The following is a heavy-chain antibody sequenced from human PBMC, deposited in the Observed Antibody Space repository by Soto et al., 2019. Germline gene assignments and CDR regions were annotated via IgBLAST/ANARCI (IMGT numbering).Heavy chain of an antibody. D-gene: IGHD6-25*01. CDR3: APQRGGGGY. V-gene: IGHV3-53*01. CDR2: IYSGGYT. Sequence: EVQLVESGGGLIQPGGSLRLSCAVSGFTVSNNYMSWVRQAPGKGLEGVSVIYSGGYTAYGDSVKGRFTISRDNSKNTIILQMNSLRPDDRAGFYGAPQRGGGGYWGQGTLVTVSS. CDR1: GFTVSNNY. J-gene: IGHJ4*02.